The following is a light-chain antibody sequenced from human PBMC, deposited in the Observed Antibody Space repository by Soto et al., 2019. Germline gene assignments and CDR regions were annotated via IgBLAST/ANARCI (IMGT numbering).Light chain of an antibody. CDR3: QQYGGSPSYT. J-gene: IGKJ2*01. V-gene: IGKV3-20*01. CDR1: QSVSSSY. CDR2: GAS. Sequence: EIVLTQSPGTLSLSPGERATLSCRASQSVSSSYLAWYQQKPGQAPRLLIYGASSRATGIPDRFSGSGSGTDFTLTISRLEPEDFAVYSCQQYGGSPSYTFGQGTKLEIK.